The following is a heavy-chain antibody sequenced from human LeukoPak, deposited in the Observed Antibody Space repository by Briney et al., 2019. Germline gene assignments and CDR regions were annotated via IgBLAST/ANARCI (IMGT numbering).Heavy chain of an antibody. CDR1: GFIFNNYS. V-gene: IGHV3-48*04. Sequence: GGSLRLSCVGSGFIFNNYSMSWVRQAPGKGLEWVSYISSSSGTIYYADSVKGRFTISRDNAKNSLYLQMNSLRAEDTAMYYCAKIGSSWYGNWFDPWGQGTLVIVSS. J-gene: IGHJ5*02. CDR3: AKIGSSWYGNWFDP. CDR2: ISSSSGTI. D-gene: IGHD6-13*01.